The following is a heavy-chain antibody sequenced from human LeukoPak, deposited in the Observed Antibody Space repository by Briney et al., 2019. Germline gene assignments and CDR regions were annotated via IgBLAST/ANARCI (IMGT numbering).Heavy chain of an antibody. V-gene: IGHV1-46*01. Sequence: ASVKVSCKASGYTFTSYYMHWVRQAPGQGLEWMGIINPSGGSTSYAQKFQGRVTMTGDTSTSTVYMELSSLRSEDTAVYYCARDTGYYDSSGYYKYWGQGTLVTVSS. CDR1: GYTFTSYY. J-gene: IGHJ4*02. CDR3: ARDTGYYDSSGYYKY. D-gene: IGHD3-22*01. CDR2: INPSGGST.